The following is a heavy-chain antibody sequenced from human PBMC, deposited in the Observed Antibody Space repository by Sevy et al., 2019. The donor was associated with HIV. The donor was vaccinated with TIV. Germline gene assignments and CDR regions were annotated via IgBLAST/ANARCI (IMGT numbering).Heavy chain of an antibody. J-gene: IGHJ4*02. V-gene: IGHV3-7*01. CDR2: IRPDGSDK. Sequence: GGSLRLSCAASGFTFSPYWMTWVRQAPGKGLEWVANIRPDGSDKYYGDSVKGRFTISRDNAKNSLYLQMNSLRADDTAIYYCARGVGLDCWGQGALVTVSS. CDR1: GFTFSPYW. CDR3: ARGVGLDC. D-gene: IGHD1-26*01.